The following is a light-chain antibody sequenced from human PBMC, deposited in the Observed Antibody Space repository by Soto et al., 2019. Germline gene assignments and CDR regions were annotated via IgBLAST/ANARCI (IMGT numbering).Light chain of an antibody. J-gene: IGKJ1*01. CDR2: DAS. CDR1: QSVGSY. CDR3: QQRSNWWT. V-gene: IGKV3-11*01. Sequence: ESVLTESPATLSLYPGERATLSCRASQSVGSYLAWYQQKPGQAPRLLIFDASNRATGIPARFSGSGSGTDFTLTISSLEPEDFAVYYCQQRSNWWTFGQGTKVDI.